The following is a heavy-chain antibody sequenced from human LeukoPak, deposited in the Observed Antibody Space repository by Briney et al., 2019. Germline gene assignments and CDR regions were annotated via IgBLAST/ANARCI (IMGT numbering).Heavy chain of an antibody. CDR1: GGSFSGYY. CDR3: AGGQQLEPIDY. J-gene: IGHJ4*02. D-gene: IGHD6-13*01. V-gene: IGHV4-34*01. CDR2: INHSGST. Sequence: SETLSLTCAVYGGSFSGYYWSWIRQPPGKGLEWIGEINHSGSTNYNPSLKSRVTISVDTSKNQFSLKLSSVTAADTAVYYCAGGQQLEPIDYWGQGTLVTVSS.